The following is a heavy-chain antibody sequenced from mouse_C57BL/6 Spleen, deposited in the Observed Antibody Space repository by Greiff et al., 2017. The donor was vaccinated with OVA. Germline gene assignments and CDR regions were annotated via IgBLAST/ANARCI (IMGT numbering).Heavy chain of an antibody. J-gene: IGHJ2*01. D-gene: IGHD1-1*01. CDR3: ARGGPITPVVAHFDY. Sequence: QVQLQQPGAELVKPGASVKLSCKASGYTFTSYWMHWVKQRPGQGLEWIGMIHPNSGSTNYNEKFKSKATLTVDKSSSTAYMQLSSLTSEDSAVYYCARGGPITPVVAHFDYCGEGTTLTVSS. V-gene: IGHV1-64*01. CDR2: IHPNSGST. CDR1: GYTFTSYW.